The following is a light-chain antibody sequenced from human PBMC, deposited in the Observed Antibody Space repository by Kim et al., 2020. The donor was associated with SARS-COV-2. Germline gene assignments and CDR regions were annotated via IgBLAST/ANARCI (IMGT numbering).Light chain of an antibody. CDR1: NSDY. CDR2: DVN. CDR3: SSFTTSSPYVV. Sequence: SGSPGQSNTITCTGTNSDYVSWYQQHPGKAPKLIIYDVNKRPSGVSSHFSGSKSGDSASLTISGLQAEDEADYYCSSFTTSSPYVVFGGGTKVTVL. V-gene: IGLV2-14*03. J-gene: IGLJ2*01.